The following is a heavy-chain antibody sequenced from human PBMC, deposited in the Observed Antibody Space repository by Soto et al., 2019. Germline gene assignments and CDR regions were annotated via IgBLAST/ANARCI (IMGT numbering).Heavy chain of an antibody. D-gene: IGHD1-26*01. V-gene: IGHV3-23*01. CDR2: ISGSGGST. Sequence: GGSLRLSCAASGFTFSSYAMSWVRQAPGKGLEWVSAISGSGGSTYYADSVKGRFTISRDNSKNTLYLQMNSLRAEDTAVYYCAKGSGIVGKLYYFDYWGQGTLVTVSS. CDR3: AKGSGIVGKLYYFDY. CDR1: GFTFSSYA. J-gene: IGHJ4*02.